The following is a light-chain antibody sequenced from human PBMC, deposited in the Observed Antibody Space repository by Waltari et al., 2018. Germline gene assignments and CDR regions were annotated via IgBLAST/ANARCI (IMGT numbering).Light chain of an antibody. Sequence: QSALTQPASVSGSPGQSITISCPGVSSDDGGYKYISWYQPHPGKAPKIMIYDVNKRPSGVSDRFSGSKSGNTASLTISGLQAEDEADYYCSSYTSSSKVFGTGTRVTVL. J-gene: IGLJ1*01. V-gene: IGLV2-14*03. CDR2: DVN. CDR3: SSYTSSSKV. CDR1: SSDDGGYKY.